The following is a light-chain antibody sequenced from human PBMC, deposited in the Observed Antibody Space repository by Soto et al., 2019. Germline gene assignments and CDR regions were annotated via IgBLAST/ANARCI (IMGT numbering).Light chain of an antibody. CDR3: HQFGSSPLAFT. CDR1: PSVSTRY. J-gene: IGKJ2*01. CDR2: GAS. V-gene: IGKV3-20*01. Sequence: ESMLTQSPGTLSLSPGERATLSCRASPSVSTRYLAWYQQKPGQAPRLLIYGASIRAAGIPDRFSGSGSGTNFTLTISRLEPEYFAAYYCHQFGSSPLAFTFGQGTKLEI.